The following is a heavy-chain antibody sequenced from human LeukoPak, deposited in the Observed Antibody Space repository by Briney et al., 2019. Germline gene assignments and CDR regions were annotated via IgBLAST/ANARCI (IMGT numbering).Heavy chain of an antibody. CDR1: GFTFRNYE. J-gene: IGHJ3*02. V-gene: IGHV3-48*03. CDR2: ISSGGNTR. CDR3: ARLYCGGDCDAFDI. D-gene: IGHD2-21*02. Sequence: PGGSLRLSCAASGFTFRNYEINWVRQAPGKGLEWISYISSGGNTRYYADSVKGRFTISRDNAKNSVRLQMNSLRAEDTAVYYCARLYCGGDCDAFDIWGQGTMVTVSS.